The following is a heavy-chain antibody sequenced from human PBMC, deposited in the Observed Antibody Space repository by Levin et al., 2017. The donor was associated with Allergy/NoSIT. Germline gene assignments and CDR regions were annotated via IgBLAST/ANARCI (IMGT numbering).Heavy chain of an antibody. V-gene: IGHV4-61*01. D-gene: IGHD2-2*01. CDR2: IYYSGST. CDR3: ARERSALVRPGFDY. J-gene: IGHJ4*02. Sequence: SQTLSLTCTVSGGSVRSGSYYWSWIRQPPGKGLEWIGYIYYSGSTNYNPSLKSRVTISVDTSKNQFSLKLSSVTAADTAVYYCARERSALVRPGFDYWGQGTLVTVSS. CDR1: GGSVRSGSYY.